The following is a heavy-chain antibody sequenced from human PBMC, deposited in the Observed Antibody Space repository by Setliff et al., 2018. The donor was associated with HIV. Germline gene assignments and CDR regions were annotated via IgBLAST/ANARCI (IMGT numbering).Heavy chain of an antibody. D-gene: IGHD6-13*01. CDR1: GESLSGYY. J-gene: IGHJ5*02. Sequence: ASETLSLTCAVYGESLSGYYWSWIRQPPGKGLEWIGEVTHTRATNYNPSLQRRVTVTVDTSKNQFSLKLSSVTAADTAVYYCVRGGDSSSWYWGRWFDPWGQGTLVTVSS. V-gene: IGHV4-34*01. CDR3: VRGGDSSSWYWGRWFDP. CDR2: VTHTRAT.